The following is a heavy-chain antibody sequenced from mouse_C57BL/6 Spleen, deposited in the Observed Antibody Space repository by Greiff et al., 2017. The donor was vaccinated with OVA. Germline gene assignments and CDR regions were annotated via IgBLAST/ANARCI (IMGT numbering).Heavy chain of an antibody. CDR1: GYAFSSSW. CDR2: IYPGDGDT. J-gene: IGHJ1*03. Sequence: QVQLQQSGPELVKPGASVKISCKASGYAFSSSWMNWVKQRPGKGLEWIGRIYPGDGDTNYNGKFKGKATLTADKSSSTAYMQLSSLTSEDSAVYVCARDYYGNSYWYFDVWGTGTTVTVSS. D-gene: IGHD2-1*01. V-gene: IGHV1-82*01. CDR3: ARDYYGNSYWYFDV.